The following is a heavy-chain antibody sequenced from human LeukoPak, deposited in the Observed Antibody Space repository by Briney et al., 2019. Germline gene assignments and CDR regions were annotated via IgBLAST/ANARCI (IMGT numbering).Heavy chain of an antibody. Sequence: PGGSLRLSCAASGFTFSSYSMNWVRQAPGKGLEWVSSISSSSSYIYYADSVEGRFTISRDNAKNSLYLQMNSLRAEDTAVYYCATPLIAAAGTVDYWGQGTLVTVSS. D-gene: IGHD6-13*01. J-gene: IGHJ4*02. CDR3: ATPLIAAAGTVDY. CDR2: ISSSSSYI. V-gene: IGHV3-21*01. CDR1: GFTFSSYS.